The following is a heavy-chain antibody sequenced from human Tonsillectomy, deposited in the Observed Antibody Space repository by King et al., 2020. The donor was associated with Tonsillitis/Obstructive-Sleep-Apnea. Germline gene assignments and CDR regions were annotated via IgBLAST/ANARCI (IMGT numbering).Heavy chain of an antibody. Sequence: VQLVESGGGLVQPGGSLRLSCAASGLSFNTFSIYAMSWVRQAPGKGLEWVSTISGSGDNTYYGESVRGRFTISRDNSKNTLSLQMRSLRAEYTAVYYGATDILAYFDYWGQGTLVTVSA. D-gene: IGHD3-9*01. CDR2: ISGSGDNT. V-gene: IGHV3-23*04. CDR1: GLSFNTFSIYA. CDR3: ATDILAYFDY. J-gene: IGHJ4*02.